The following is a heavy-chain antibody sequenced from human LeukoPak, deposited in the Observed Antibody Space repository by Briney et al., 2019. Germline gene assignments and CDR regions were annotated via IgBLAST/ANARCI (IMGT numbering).Heavy chain of an antibody. Sequence: PSETLSLTCTVSGGSISSSSYYWGWIRQPPGTGLEWIGSIYHSGSTYYNPSLKSRVTIAVDTSKNQFSLKLSSVTAADTAVYYCARVGNPLVTVFAWFDPWGQGTLVTVSS. CDR2: IYHSGST. CDR1: GGSISSSSYY. V-gene: IGHV4-39*07. D-gene: IGHD3-3*01. J-gene: IGHJ5*02. CDR3: ARVGNPLVTVFAWFDP.